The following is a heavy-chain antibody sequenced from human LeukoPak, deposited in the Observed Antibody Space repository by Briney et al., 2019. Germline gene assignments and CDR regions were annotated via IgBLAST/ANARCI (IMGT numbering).Heavy chain of an antibody. V-gene: IGHV1-8*01. CDR2: MNPNSGNT. CDR3: ARAYSSGLIDY. D-gene: IGHD6-19*01. CDR1: GYTFTRND. J-gene: IGHJ4*02. Sequence: ASVKVSCKTSGYTFTRNDINWVRQATGQGLEWMGWMNPNSGNTGYAQRFQGRVTMTRNTSISTAYMELSSLRSEDTAVYYCARAYSSGLIDYWGQGTLVTVSS.